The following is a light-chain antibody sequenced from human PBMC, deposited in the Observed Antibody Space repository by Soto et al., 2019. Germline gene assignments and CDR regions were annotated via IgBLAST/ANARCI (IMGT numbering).Light chain of an antibody. CDR1: QGIRYN. V-gene: IGKV1-6*01. Sequence: AIQMTQSPPSLSASVGDRVTITCRASQGIRYNLGWYQQRPGKAPKLLIYAAFSLQSGVPARFSGSGSGTDFTLTITSLQPEDFPTYYCLQDHSYPPTLGGGTKVDIK. J-gene: IGKJ4*01. CDR3: LQDHSYPPT. CDR2: AAF.